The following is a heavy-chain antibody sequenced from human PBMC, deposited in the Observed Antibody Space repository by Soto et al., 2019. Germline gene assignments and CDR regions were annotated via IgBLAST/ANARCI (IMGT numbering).Heavy chain of an antibody. D-gene: IGHD3-10*01. V-gene: IGHV2-5*01. CDR3: VHRRRDSGPNGDY. CDR1: GFSRSTNGRC. CDR2: IYWHNDK. J-gene: IGHJ4*02. Sequence: QNRTRKGTFSGFSRSTNGRCVGWIRQPPGKALEGLSLIYWHNDKSYSPSLKNRLTVTKDDSKNQVVLTMTDMDPVDTATYYCVHRRRDSGPNGDYWGPGLLFTVSS.